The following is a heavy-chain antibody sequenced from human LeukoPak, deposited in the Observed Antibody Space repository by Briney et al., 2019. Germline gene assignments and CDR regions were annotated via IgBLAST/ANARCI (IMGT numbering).Heavy chain of an antibody. CDR3: ARGAVALALDI. V-gene: IGHV3-13*04. Sequence: PGGSLRLSCTAAGFSFSSYDMHWVRQATGKGLEWVSAIGTAGDTYYPGSVKGRFTISRENAKNSLYLQMNSLRAGDTAVYYCARGAVALALDIWSQGTMVTVSS. CDR1: GFSFSSYD. D-gene: IGHD6-19*01. J-gene: IGHJ3*02. CDR2: IGTAGDT.